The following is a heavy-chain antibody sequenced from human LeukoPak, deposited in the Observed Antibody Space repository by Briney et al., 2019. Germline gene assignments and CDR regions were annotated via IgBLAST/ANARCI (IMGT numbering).Heavy chain of an antibody. CDR2: ISGSGGST. CDR1: GFTFSSYG. CDR3: ARNRYYYDSSGYSSFYYYYYMDV. J-gene: IGHJ6*03. Sequence: GGSLRLSCAASGFTFSSYGMSWVRQAPGKGLEWVSAISGSGGSTYYADSVKGRFTISRDNSKNTLYLQMNSLRAEDTAVYYCARNRYYYDSSGYSSFYYYYYMDVWGKGTTVTISS. D-gene: IGHD3-22*01. V-gene: IGHV3-23*01.